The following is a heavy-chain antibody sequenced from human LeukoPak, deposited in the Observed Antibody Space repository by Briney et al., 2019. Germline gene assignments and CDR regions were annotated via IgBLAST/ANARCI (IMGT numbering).Heavy chain of an antibody. Sequence: PGGSLRLSCAASGFTFSSYAMSWVRQAPGKGLEWVSAISGSGGSTYYADSVKGRFTISRDNAKNSLYLQMNSLRAEDTAVYYCARRSGSSDYWGQGTLVTVSP. CDR2: ISGSGGST. CDR3: ARRSGSSDY. J-gene: IGHJ4*02. V-gene: IGHV3-23*01. CDR1: GFTFSSYA. D-gene: IGHD1-26*01.